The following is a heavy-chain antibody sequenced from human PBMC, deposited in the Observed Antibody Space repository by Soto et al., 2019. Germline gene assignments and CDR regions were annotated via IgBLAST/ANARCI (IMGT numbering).Heavy chain of an antibody. Sequence: GASVKVSCKASGYTFTNYEINWVRQATGQGLEWMGWMNPGSGNTGYAHKFQGRVTMTGNISISTAYMELSRLGSDDTAIYYCARMASSGSLNWFDPWGQGTLVTVSS. CDR1: GYTFTNYE. J-gene: IGHJ5*02. CDR2: MNPGSGNT. D-gene: IGHD3-10*01. CDR3: ARMASSGSLNWFDP. V-gene: IGHV1-8*01.